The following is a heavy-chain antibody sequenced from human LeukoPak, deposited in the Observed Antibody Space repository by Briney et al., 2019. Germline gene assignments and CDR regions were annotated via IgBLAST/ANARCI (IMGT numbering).Heavy chain of an antibody. J-gene: IGHJ5*02. CDR1: GFTFSSYS. CDR2: ISSSSSYI. Sequence: PVGSLRLSCAASGFTFSSYSMCWVRQAPGEGLEWVSSISSSSSYIYYADSVKGRFTISRDNAKNSLYLQMNSLRAEHTAICYCARDAPPIAAAGTGWFDPWGQGTLVTVSS. CDR3: ARDAPPIAAAGTGWFDP. V-gene: IGHV3-21*01. D-gene: IGHD6-13*01.